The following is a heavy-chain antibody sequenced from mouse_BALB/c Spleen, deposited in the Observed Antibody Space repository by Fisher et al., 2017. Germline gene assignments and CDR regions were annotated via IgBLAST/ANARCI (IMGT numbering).Heavy chain of an antibody. D-gene: IGHD2-4*01. CDR3: ARYDYDHSYWYFDV. J-gene: IGHJ1*01. V-gene: IGHV14-2*02. Sequence: KFKGKATITADTSSNTAYLQLSSLTSEDSAVYYCARYDYDHSYWYFDVWGAGTTVTVS.